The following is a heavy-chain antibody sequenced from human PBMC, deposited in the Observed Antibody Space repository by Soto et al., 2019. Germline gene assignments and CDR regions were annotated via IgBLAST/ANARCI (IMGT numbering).Heavy chain of an antibody. J-gene: IGHJ2*01. V-gene: IGHV3-53*01. CDR2: IYADGST. CDR1: GFNVSNSY. CDR3: ARDWGGNTTPYWYFDL. D-gene: IGHD1-1*01. Sequence: EVQVVESGGGLIQPGGSLRLSCAASGFNVSNSYINWVRQAPGKGLEWVSLIYADGSTFYMDSVRGRFIVSRDSSKNMVYLQMTSLSAEDTAVYYCARDWGGNTTPYWYFDLWGRGTLVTVSS.